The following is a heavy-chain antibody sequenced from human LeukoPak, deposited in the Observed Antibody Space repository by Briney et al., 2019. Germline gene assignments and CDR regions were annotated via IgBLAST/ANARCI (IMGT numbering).Heavy chain of an antibody. J-gene: IGHJ3*02. D-gene: IGHD6-13*01. V-gene: IGHV3-49*04. CDR2: IRSKAYGGTT. CDR1: GFTFGDYA. CDR3: TSWCSGSSCPGPDAFDI. Sequence: PGRSLRLSCTASGFTFGDYAMSWVRQAPGKGLEWVGFIRSKAYGGTTEYAASVKGRFTISRDDSKSIAYLQMNSLKTEDTAVYHCTSWCSGSSCPGPDAFDIWGQGTMVTVSS.